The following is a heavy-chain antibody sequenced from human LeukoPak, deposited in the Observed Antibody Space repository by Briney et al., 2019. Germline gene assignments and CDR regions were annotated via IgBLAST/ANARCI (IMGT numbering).Heavy chain of an antibody. Sequence: GGSLRLSCAASGFTFSDHWMSWVRQAPGKGLEWVANIKEDGNEKYYADSVKGRFTISRDNTKNSLYLQMSSLRAEDTAVFYCARDWKNGVAEHFDLWGRGTLVTVSS. D-gene: IGHD6-19*01. CDR2: IKEDGNEK. CDR1: GFTFSDHW. J-gene: IGHJ2*01. CDR3: ARDWKNGVAEHFDL. V-gene: IGHV3-7*01.